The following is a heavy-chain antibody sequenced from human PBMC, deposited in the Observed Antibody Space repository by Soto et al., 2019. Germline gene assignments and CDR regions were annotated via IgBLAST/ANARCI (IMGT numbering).Heavy chain of an antibody. CDR2: ISYSGST. Sequence: PSETLSLTCTVSGGSISSYYWSWIRQPPGKGLEWIGFISYSGSTSYNPSLKSRVTMSVDTSKNQFSLKLSSVTAADTAVYYCARYSGTYYVYWGQGALVTVSS. J-gene: IGHJ4*02. V-gene: IGHV4-59*01. CDR1: GGSISSYY. CDR3: ARYSGTYYVY. D-gene: IGHD1-26*01.